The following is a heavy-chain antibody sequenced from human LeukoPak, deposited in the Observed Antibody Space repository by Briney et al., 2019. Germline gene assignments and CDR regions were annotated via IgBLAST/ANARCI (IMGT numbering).Heavy chain of an antibody. CDR2: IGGDGSVT. D-gene: IGHD6-6*01. CDR3: ARYSSSSGGASYYLDY. J-gene: IGHJ4*01. Sequence: QPGGSLRLSCAASGFSLRNYWMHWVRQVPGKRLVWVSRIGGDGSVTYYADSVKGRFTISRDNAKNTLFLQINGLRAEDTAVYYCARYSSSSGGASYYLDYWGHGTLVTVSS. CDR1: GFSLRNYW. V-gene: IGHV3-74*01.